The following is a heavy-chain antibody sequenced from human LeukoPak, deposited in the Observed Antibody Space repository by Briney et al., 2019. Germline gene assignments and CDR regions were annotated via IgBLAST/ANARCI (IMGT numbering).Heavy chain of an antibody. CDR2: ISSSSSYI. J-gene: IGHJ4*02. CDR1: GFTFSSYS. Sequence: PGGSLRLSCAASGFTFSSYSMNWVRQAPGKGLEWVSSISSSSSYIYYADSVKGRFTISRDNAKNSLYLQMNSLRAEDTAVYYCARDATIAVAGTGDLRLNDYWGQGTLVTVSS. V-gene: IGHV3-21*01. CDR3: ARDATIAVAGTGDLRLNDY. D-gene: IGHD6-19*01.